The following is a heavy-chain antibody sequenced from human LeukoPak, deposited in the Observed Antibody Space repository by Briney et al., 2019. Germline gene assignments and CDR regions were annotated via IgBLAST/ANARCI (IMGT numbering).Heavy chain of an antibody. V-gene: IGHV3-33*01. CDR3: ARDLRCSSTSCYISYAFDI. J-gene: IGHJ3*02. Sequence: GGSLRLSCAASGFTFSSYGMHWVRQAPGKGLEWVAVIWYDGSNKYYADSVKGRFTISRDNSKNTLYLQMNSLRAEDTAVYYCARDLRCSSTSCYISYAFDIWGQGTMVTVSS. CDR2: IWYDGSNK. D-gene: IGHD2-2*02. CDR1: GFTFSSYG.